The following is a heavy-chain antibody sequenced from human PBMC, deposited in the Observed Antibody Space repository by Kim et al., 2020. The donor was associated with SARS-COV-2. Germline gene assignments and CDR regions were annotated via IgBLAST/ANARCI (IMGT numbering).Heavy chain of an antibody. Sequence: ASVKVSCKASGYTFTSYAMHWVRQAPGQRLEWMGWINAGNGNTKYSQKFQGRVTITRDTSASTAYMELSSLRSEDTAVYYCARPLLWFGAESPPYFDLWGRGTLVTVSS. J-gene: IGHJ2*01. CDR1: GYTFTSYA. D-gene: IGHD3-10*01. CDR2: INAGNGNT. V-gene: IGHV1-3*01. CDR3: ARPLLWFGAESPPYFDL.